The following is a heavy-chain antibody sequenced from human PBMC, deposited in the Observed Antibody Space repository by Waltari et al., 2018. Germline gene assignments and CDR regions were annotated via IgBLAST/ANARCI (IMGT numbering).Heavy chain of an antibody. CDR3: AKDLGTISTYYYYGMDV. V-gene: IGHV3-9*01. CDR1: GFTFDDYA. CDR2: ISWNSGRI. Sequence: EVQLVESGGGLVQPGRSLRLSCAASGFTFDDYAITWVWQAPGTGLEWFSGISWNSGRIGYADSVKGRFTISRDNAKNSLYLQMNSLRAEDTALYYCAKDLGTISTYYYYGMDVWGQGTTVTVSS. D-gene: IGHD1-1*01. J-gene: IGHJ6*02.